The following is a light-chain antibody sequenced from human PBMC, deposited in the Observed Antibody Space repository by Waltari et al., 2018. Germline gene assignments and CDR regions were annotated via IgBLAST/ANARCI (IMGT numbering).Light chain of an antibody. CDR3: QHHVRLPAT. V-gene: IGKV3-20*01. CDR1: QSISKY. Sequence: EIVLTQSPGTLSLSPGESATLSCRASQSISKYLAWYQQRPGQAPRLLIYAASHRATGIPDRFSGGGSGTDFSLTISRLEPEDFAVYYCQHHVRLPATFGQGTKVEIK. J-gene: IGKJ1*01. CDR2: AAS.